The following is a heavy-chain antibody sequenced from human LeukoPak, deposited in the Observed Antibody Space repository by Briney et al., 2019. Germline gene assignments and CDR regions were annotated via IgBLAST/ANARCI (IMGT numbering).Heavy chain of an antibody. J-gene: IGHJ5*02. CDR1: GGSISSGSYY. CDR3: ARDWPPYSTSFWFDP. D-gene: IGHD6-6*01. CDR2: IYTSGST. V-gene: IGHV4-61*02. Sequence: SQTLSLTCTVSGGSISSGSYYWSWIRQPAGKGLEWIGRIYTSGSTNYNPSLKSRVTISVDTSKNQFSLKLSSVTAADTAVYYCARDWPPYSTSFWFDPWGQGTLVTVSS.